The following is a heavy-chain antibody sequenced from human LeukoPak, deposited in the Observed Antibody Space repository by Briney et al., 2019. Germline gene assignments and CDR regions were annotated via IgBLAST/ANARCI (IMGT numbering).Heavy chain of an antibody. CDR2: IYDSGST. J-gene: IGHJ2*01. V-gene: IGHV4-59*01. CDR3: GRATRQAYWYFDL. Sequence: SETLSLTCTVSGGSIGSYYWSWIRQPPGKGLEWIGYIYDSGSTNYNPSLKSRVTISVDTSKNQFSLTLTSVTAADTAVYYCGRATRQAYWYFDLWGRGTMVTVSS. CDR1: GGSIGSYY.